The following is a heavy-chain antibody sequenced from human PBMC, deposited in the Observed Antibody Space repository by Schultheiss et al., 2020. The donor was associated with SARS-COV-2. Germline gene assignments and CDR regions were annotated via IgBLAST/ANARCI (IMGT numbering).Heavy chain of an antibody. V-gene: IGHV3-15*05. CDR3: TTEFIAVTIAADYDY. Sequence: GESLKISCAASGITFENAWMSWVRQAPGKGLEWVGRIKTKADGGATDYAAPVKGRFIISRDDSEKTLYLQMNSLETEDTAVYFCTTEFIAVTIAADYDYWGQGTLVTVSS. D-gene: IGHD2-15*01. CDR1: GITFENAW. J-gene: IGHJ4*02. CDR2: IKTKADGGAT.